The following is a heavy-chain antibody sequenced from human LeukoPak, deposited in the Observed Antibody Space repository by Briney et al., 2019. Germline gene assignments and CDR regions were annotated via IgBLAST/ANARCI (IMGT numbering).Heavy chain of an antibody. CDR2: IQYDGNAR. Sequence: GGSLRLSCAASGFTFSSYGMHWVRQAPGKGLELVAFIQYDGNARYYADSVKGRFTISRDNSKNTLYLEMNSLRPEDTALYYCAKDERLSGTNSGTLLDYWGQGTLVRVSS. J-gene: IGHJ4*02. V-gene: IGHV3-30*02. CDR1: GFTFSSYG. CDR3: AKDERLSGTNSGTLLDY. D-gene: IGHD4/OR15-4a*01.